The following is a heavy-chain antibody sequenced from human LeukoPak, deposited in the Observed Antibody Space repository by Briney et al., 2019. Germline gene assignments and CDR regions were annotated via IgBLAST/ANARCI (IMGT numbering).Heavy chain of an antibody. J-gene: IGHJ4*02. CDR3: SKREYSSSEFDY. Sequence: PGGSLRLSCAASGFTFSSYAMSWVRQAPGKGLEWGSAISGSGGSTYYADSVKGPFTISRDNSKNTLYLQMNSLRAEDTAVYYCSKREYSSSEFDYWGQGTLVTVSS. D-gene: IGHD6-6*01. CDR1: GFTFSSYA. CDR2: ISGSGGST. V-gene: IGHV3-23*01.